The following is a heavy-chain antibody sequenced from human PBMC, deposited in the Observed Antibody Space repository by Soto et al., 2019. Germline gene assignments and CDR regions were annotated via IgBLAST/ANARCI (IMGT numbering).Heavy chain of an antibody. V-gene: IGHV3-21*01. CDR3: ARGGWEANWGSIDY. Sequence: EVQLVESGGGLVKPGGSLRLSCAGSGFTFSSYSMNWVRQAPGKGLEWVSSISSSSSYIYYADSVKGRFTISRNNAKNSLYLQMNSLRAEDTAVYYCARGGWEANWGSIDYWGQGTLVTVS. CDR2: ISSSSSYI. J-gene: IGHJ4*02. CDR1: GFTFSSYS. D-gene: IGHD7-27*01.